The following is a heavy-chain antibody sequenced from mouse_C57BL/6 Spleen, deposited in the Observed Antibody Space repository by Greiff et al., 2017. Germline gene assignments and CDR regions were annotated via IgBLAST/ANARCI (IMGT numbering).Heavy chain of an antibody. D-gene: IGHD3-1*01. CDR3: ARRAGYYFDY. J-gene: IGHJ2*01. V-gene: IGHV3-1*01. CDR2: ISYSGST. Sequence: VQLKESGPGMVKPSQSLSLTCTVTGYSITSGYDWHWIRHFPGNKLEWMGYISYSGSTNYNPSLKSRISITHDTSKNHFFLKLNSVTTEDTATYYCARRAGYYFDYWGQGTTLTVSS. CDR1: GYSITSGYD.